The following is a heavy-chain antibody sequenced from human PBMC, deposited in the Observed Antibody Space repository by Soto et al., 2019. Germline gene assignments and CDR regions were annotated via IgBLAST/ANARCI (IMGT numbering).Heavy chain of an antibody. CDR1: SFLFSSYT. Sequence: VELVESGGDLVQPGGSLRLTCTASSFLFSSYTMNWFRQAPGKGLEWIAYISGSGATIHYADSVKGRFTISRDNAKKSLYLQMDSLRVNDTAVYYCASPPRGHAVDLWGQGTLVAVSS. V-gene: IGHV3-48*01. D-gene: IGHD2-2*01. CDR2: ISGSGATI. CDR3: ASPPRGHAVDL. J-gene: IGHJ3*01.